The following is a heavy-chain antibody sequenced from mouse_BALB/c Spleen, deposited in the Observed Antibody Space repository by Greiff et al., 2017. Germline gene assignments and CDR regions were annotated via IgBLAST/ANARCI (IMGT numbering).Heavy chain of an antibody. CDR3: ARRVYGSSYDFDY. Sequence: VQLQQSGAELVRPGSSVKISCKASGYAFSSYWMNWVKQRPGQGLEWIGQIYPGDGDTNYNGKFKGKATLTADKSSSTAYMQLSSLTSEDSAVYFCARRVYGSSYDFDYWGQGTTLTVSS. CDR1: GYAFSSYW. CDR2: IYPGDGDT. J-gene: IGHJ2*01. V-gene: IGHV1-80*01. D-gene: IGHD1-1*01.